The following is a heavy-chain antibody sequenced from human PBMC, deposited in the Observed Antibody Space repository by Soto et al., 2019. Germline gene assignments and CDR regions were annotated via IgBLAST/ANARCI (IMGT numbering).Heavy chain of an antibody. J-gene: IGHJ3*02. Sequence: QVQLVQSGAEVKKPGSSVKVSCKASAGTFSSYAISWVRQAPGQGLEWMGGIIPIFGTANCALKFQGRVTITADESTSTAYLELSSLRCEDTVVYHCARERSDYYDSSGYCYYAFDIWGKGRMVTVSS. CDR2: IIPIFGTA. V-gene: IGHV1-69*01. CDR1: AGTFSSYA. D-gene: IGHD3-22*01. CDR3: ARERSDYYDSSGYCYYAFDI.